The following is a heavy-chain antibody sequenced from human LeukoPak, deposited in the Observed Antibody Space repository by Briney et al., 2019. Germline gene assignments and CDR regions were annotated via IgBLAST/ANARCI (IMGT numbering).Heavy chain of an antibody. CDR3: AELGITMIGGV. J-gene: IGHJ6*04. CDR1: GFTFSSYG. CDR2: ISGSGGST. Sequence: GGSLRLSCAASGFTFSSYGMSWVRQAPGKGLEWVSAISGSGGSTYYADSVKGRFTISRDNAKNSLYLQMDSLRAEDTAVYYCAELGITMIGGVWGKGTTVTISS. V-gene: IGHV3-23*01. D-gene: IGHD3-10*02.